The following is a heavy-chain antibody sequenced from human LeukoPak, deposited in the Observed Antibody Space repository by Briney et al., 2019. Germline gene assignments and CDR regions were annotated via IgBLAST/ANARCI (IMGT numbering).Heavy chain of an antibody. CDR3: ARETVTFYYYGMDV. CDR1: GFTFSDYY. D-gene: IGHD4-17*01. Sequence: GGSLRLSCAASGFTFSDYYMSWIRQAPGKGLEWVSYISSSGSTIYYADSVKGRFTISRDNAKNSLYLQMNSLRAEDTAVYYCARETVTFYYYGMDVWGQGTTVTVSS. J-gene: IGHJ6*02. V-gene: IGHV3-11*01. CDR2: ISSSGSTI.